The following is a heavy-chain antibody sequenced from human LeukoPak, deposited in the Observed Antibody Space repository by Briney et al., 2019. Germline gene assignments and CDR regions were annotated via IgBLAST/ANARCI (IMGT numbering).Heavy chain of an antibody. Sequence: SETLSLTCAVYGGSFGGYYWSWIRQPPGKGLEWIGEINHSGSTNYNPSLKSRVTISVDTSKNQFSLKLSSVTAADTAVYYRARGDYYGSGSYYQTASRLGYYYGMDVWGQGTTVTVSS. D-gene: IGHD3-10*01. CDR2: INHSGST. CDR1: GGSFGGYY. CDR3: ARGDYYGSGSYYQTASRLGYYYGMDV. V-gene: IGHV4-34*01. J-gene: IGHJ6*02.